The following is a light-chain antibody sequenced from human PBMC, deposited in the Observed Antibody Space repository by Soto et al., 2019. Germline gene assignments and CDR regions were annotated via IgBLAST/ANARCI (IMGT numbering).Light chain of an antibody. Sequence: EIVLPQSPGTLSLSPGERATLSCRASQSVSSSYLAWYQQNPGQAPRLLIYDASSRATGIPDRFSGSGSGTDFTLTISRLEPEDFAVYYCQQDCSSPFTFGTGTKVDIK. V-gene: IGKV3-20*01. CDR1: QSVSSSY. J-gene: IGKJ3*01. CDR2: DAS. CDR3: QQDCSSPFT.